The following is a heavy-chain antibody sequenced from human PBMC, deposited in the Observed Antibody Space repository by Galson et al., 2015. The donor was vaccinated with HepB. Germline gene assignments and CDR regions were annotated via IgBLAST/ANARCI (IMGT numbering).Heavy chain of an antibody. CDR2: IRSKAYGGTT. CDR3: TRDITTMVRGVSLGYFDY. Sequence: SLRLSCAASGFTFGDYAMSWFRQAPGKGLEWVGFIRSKAYGGTTEYAASVKGRFTISRDDSKSIAYLQMNSLKTEDTAVYYCTRDITTMVRGVSLGYFDYWGQGTLVTVSS. J-gene: IGHJ4*02. V-gene: IGHV3-49*03. CDR1: GFTFGDYA. D-gene: IGHD3-10*01.